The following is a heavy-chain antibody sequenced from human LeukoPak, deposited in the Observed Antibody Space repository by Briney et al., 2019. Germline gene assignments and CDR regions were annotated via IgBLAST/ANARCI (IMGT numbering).Heavy chain of an antibody. V-gene: IGHV3-7*01. J-gene: IGHJ5*02. CDR3: ARPLMYYYGSETYFWFDP. CDR2: IKQDGSEK. Sequence: GGSLRLSCAASGFTFSSYWMSWVRQAPGKGLEWVANIKQDGSEKYYVDSVKGRFTISRDNAKNSLSLQMNNLRAEDTAIYYCARPLMYYYGSETYFWFDPWGQGTLVTVSS. CDR1: GFTFSSYW. D-gene: IGHD3-10*01.